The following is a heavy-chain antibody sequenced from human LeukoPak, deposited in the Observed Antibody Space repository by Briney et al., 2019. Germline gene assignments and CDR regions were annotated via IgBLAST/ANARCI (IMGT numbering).Heavy chain of an antibody. Sequence: GGSLRLSCAASGFTFDDYGMSWVRQAPGKGLEWVSGINWNGGSTGYADSVKGRFTISRDNAKNSLYLQMNSLRAEDTALYYCAREGTGGQWLATLFYYYYMDVWGKGTTVTISS. CDR2: INWNGGST. V-gene: IGHV3-20*04. D-gene: IGHD6-19*01. J-gene: IGHJ6*03. CDR3: AREGTGGQWLATLFYYYYMDV. CDR1: GFTFDDYG.